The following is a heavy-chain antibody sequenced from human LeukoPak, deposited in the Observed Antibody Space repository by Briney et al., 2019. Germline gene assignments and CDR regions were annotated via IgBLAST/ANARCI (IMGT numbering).Heavy chain of an antibody. CDR2: ISGSGGST. Sequence: GGSLRLSCAASGFTFSSYAMSWVRQAPGKGLGWVSAISGSGGSTYYADSVKGRFTISRDNSKNTLYLQMNSLRAEDTAVYYCPKALFAWGATSDIVATQGGAYWGQGTLVPVSS. V-gene: IGHV3-23*01. D-gene: IGHD5-12*01. J-gene: IGHJ1*01. CDR1: GFTFSSYA. CDR3: PKALFAWGATSDIVATQGGAY.